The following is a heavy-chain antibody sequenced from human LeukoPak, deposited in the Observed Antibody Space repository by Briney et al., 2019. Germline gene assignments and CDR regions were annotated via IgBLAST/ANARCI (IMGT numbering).Heavy chain of an antibody. CDR2: IKQDGSLR. CDR3: AREGDAFDI. J-gene: IGHJ3*02. V-gene: IGHV3-7*01. CDR1: GFTFNNAW. Sequence: PGGSLRLSCAASGFTFNNAWMSWVRQAPGKGLEWVANIKQDGSLRYYVESVKGRFAVSRDNAKNSVYLQMSSLRAEDTAVYYCAREGDAFDIWGQGTMVTVSS.